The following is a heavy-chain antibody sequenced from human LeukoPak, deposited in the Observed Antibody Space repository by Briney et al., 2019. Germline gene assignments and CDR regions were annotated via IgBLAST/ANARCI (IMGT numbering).Heavy chain of an antibody. CDR3: ARLCMVRGAVFDP. Sequence: SETLSLTCTVSGGSISSYYWSWIRQPPGKGLEWIGYIYYSGSTNYNPSLKSRVTISVDTSKNQCSLKLSSVTAADTAVYYCARLCMVRGAVFDPWGQGTLVTVSS. CDR1: GGSISSYY. J-gene: IGHJ5*02. V-gene: IGHV4-59*12. D-gene: IGHD3-10*01. CDR2: IYYSGST.